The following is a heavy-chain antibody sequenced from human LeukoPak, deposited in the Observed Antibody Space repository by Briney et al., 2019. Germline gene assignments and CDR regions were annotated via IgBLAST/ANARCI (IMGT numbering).Heavy chain of an antibody. V-gene: IGHV3-30*02. CDR2: IRYDGSNE. CDR1: GFTFSSYG. Sequence: QSGGSLRLSCAASGFTFSSYGMHWVRQAPGKGLEWVSFIRYDGSNEYYADSVRGRFTISRDNSKNTLYLQMNSLRAEDTAVYYCARGGPAAGRFDYWGQGTLVTVSS. D-gene: IGHD6-13*01. CDR3: ARGGPAAGRFDY. J-gene: IGHJ4*02.